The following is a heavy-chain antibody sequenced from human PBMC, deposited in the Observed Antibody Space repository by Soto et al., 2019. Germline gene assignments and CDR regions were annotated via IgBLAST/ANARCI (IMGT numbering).Heavy chain of an antibody. CDR3: ARSSGYSSSRFDY. CDR2: IYYSGST. CDR1: GGSISSYY. Sequence: PSETLSHTCAVSGGSISSYYWIWIRQPPGKGLEWIGYIYYSGSTNYNPSLKSRVTISVDTSKNQFSLKLSSVTAADTAVHYCARSSGYSSSRFDYWGRGILVTVSS. V-gene: IGHV4-59*01. J-gene: IGHJ4*02. D-gene: IGHD6-13*01.